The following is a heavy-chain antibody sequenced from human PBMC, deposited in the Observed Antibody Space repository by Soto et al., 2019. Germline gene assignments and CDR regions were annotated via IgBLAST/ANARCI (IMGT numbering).Heavy chain of an antibody. CDR2: IYYSGST. Sequence: SETLSLTCTVSGGSISSGGYYWSWIRQHPGKGLEWIGYIYYSGSTYYNPSLKSRVTISVDTSKNQFSLKLSSVTAADTAVYYCARFVHDYRRFGYYYYGMDVWGQGTTVTVSS. D-gene: IGHD4-17*01. CDR1: GGSISSGGYY. J-gene: IGHJ6*02. CDR3: ARFVHDYRRFGYYYYGMDV. V-gene: IGHV4-31*03.